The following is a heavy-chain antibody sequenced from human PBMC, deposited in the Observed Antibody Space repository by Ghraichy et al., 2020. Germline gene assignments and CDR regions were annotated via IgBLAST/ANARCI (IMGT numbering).Heavy chain of an antibody. Sequence: SVKVSCKASGGTFSSYAISWVRQAPGQGLEWMGGIIPIFGTANYAQKFQGRVTITADESTSTAYMELSSLRSEDTAVYYCARFGVGATHFDYWGQGTLVTVSS. V-gene: IGHV1-69*13. CDR3: ARFGVGATHFDY. D-gene: IGHD1-26*01. J-gene: IGHJ4*02. CDR2: IIPIFGTA. CDR1: GGTFSSYA.